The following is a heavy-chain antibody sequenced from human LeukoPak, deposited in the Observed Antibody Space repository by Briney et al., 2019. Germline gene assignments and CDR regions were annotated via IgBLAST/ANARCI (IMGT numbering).Heavy chain of an antibody. J-gene: IGHJ6*03. CDR1: GFTFSSYS. CDR2: INSDGSST. Sequence: GGSLRLSCAASGFTFSSYSMNWVRQAPGKGLVWVSRINSDGSSTSYADSVKGRFTISRDNAKNTLYLQMNSLRAEDTAVYYCARDHLSSGSSPDYYYYYYMDVWGKGTTVTISS. D-gene: IGHD6-19*01. CDR3: ARDHLSSGSSPDYYYYYYMDV. V-gene: IGHV3-74*01.